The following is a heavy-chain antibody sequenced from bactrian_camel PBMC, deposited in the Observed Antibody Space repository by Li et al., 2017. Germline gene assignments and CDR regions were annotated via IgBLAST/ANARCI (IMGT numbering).Heavy chain of an antibody. CDR2: IAGAGNP. CDR1: RYTVSSGC. J-gene: IGHJ4*01. CDR3: ALDLSPFCTSVFRRYTH. Sequence: HVQLVESGGGSVQAGGSLRLSCAASRYTVSSGCMGWFRQAPGKEREGVASIAGAGNPAYIDSVKGRFTISKDNDKNILYLQMNNLKRADTAMYYCALDLSPFCTSVFRRYTHLGQGTQVTVS. D-gene: IGHD3*01. V-gene: IGHV3S53*01.